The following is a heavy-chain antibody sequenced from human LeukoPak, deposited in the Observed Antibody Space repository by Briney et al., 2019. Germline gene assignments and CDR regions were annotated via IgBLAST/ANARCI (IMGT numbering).Heavy chain of an antibody. CDR2: ISSGAGTI. Sequence: GGSLRLSCAASGFTFSDYYMSWIRQAPGKGLEWVSYISSGAGTINYADSVRGRFTISRDNAKTSLYLQMNSLRAEDTAIYYCARAFRWSNAFDIWGQGTMVTVSS. CDR1: GFTFSDYY. V-gene: IGHV3-11*01. CDR3: ARAFRWSNAFDI. J-gene: IGHJ3*02. D-gene: IGHD3-16*02.